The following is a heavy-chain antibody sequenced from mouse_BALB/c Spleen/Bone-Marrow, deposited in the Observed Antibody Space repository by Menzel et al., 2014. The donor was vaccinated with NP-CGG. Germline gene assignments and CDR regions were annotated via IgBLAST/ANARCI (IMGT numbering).Heavy chain of an antibody. V-gene: IGHV14-3*02. Sequence: VQLKHSGAELVKPGASVKLSCTASGFYIKDTYMHWVKQRPEQGLEWIGRIDPANGNTKYDPKFQGKATITADTSSNTAYLQLSSLTSEDTAVYFCARAYYGNYPYAMDYWGQGTSVTVSS. D-gene: IGHD2-10*01. J-gene: IGHJ4*01. CDR1: GFYIKDTY. CDR3: ARAYYGNYPYAMDY. CDR2: IDPANGNT.